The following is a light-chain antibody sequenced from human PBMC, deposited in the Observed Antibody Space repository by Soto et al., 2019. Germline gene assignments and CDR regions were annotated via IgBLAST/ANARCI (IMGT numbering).Light chain of an antibody. CDR1: SSDVGGYNY. V-gene: IGLV2-14*01. Sequence: QSALTQPASVSGSPGQSIPISLTGTSSDVGGYNYVSWYQQHPGKAPKLMIYEVSNRPSGVSKRFSGSKSGNTASLTISGLQSEDEADYYCTSYTTSSTHWVFGGGTKLTVL. CDR3: TSYTTSSTHWV. J-gene: IGLJ3*02. CDR2: EVS.